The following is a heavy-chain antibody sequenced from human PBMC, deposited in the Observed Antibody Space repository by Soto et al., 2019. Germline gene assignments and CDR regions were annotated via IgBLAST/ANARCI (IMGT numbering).Heavy chain of an antibody. CDR2: ISYDGSNK. D-gene: IGHD6-19*01. J-gene: IGHJ4*02. CDR1: GFTFSSYA. Sequence: QVPLVESGGGVVQPGRSLRLSCAASGFTFSSYAMHWVRQAPGKGLEWVAVISYDGSNKYYADSVKGRFTISRDNSKNTLYLQMNSLRAEDTAVYYCASSRDSGTRSAFDYWGQGTLVTISS. CDR3: ASSRDSGTRSAFDY. V-gene: IGHV3-30-3*01.